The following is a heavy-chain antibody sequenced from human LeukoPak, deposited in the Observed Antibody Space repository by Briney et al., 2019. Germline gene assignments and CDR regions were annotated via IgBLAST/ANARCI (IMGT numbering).Heavy chain of an antibody. D-gene: IGHD2-15*01. J-gene: IGHJ4*02. CDR2: IDGGDVEI. Sequence: GGSLRLSCAGSGFTVSSDYMSWVRQAPGKGLEWVSTIDGGDVEIHYADSVKGRFTISRDNSKNTLYLQMNSLRAEDTAVYYCGRGHRFCSRGNCNSPVDYWGQGILVTVSS. V-gene: IGHV3-23*01. CDR3: GRGHRFCSRGNCNSPVDY. CDR1: GFTVSSDY.